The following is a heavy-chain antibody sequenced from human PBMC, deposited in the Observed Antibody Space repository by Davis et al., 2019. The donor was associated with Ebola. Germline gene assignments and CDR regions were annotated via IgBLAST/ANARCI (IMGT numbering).Heavy chain of an antibody. CDR1: GFTFSSYA. V-gene: IGHV3-23*01. CDR2: ISGSGGST. CDR3: ANLDYGDNSGFDY. J-gene: IGHJ4*02. Sequence: GGSLRLSCAASGFTFSSYAMSWVRQAPGKGLEWVSAISGSGGSTYYADSVKGRFTISRDNSKNTLYLQMNSLRAEDTAVYYCANLDYGDNSGFDYWGQGTLATVSS. D-gene: IGHD4-23*01.